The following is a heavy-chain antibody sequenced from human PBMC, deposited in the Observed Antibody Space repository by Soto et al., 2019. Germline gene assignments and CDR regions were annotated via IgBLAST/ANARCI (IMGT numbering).Heavy chain of an antibody. CDR3: ANSPVGAYCSGGSCYLVYFDY. Sequence: GGSLRLSCAASGFTFSSYAMSWVRQAPGKGLEWVSAISGSGGSTYYADSVKGRFTISRDNSKNTLYLQMNSLRAEDTAVYYCANSPVGAYCSGGSCYLVYFDYWGQGTLVTVSS. V-gene: IGHV3-23*01. J-gene: IGHJ4*02. CDR1: GFTFSSYA. CDR2: ISGSGGST. D-gene: IGHD2-15*01.